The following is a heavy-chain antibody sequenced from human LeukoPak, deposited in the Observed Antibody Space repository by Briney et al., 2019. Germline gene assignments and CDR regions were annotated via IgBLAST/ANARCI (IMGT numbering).Heavy chain of an antibody. CDR1: GGSISSSSYY. Sequence: SETLSLTCTVSGGSISSSSYYWGWIRQPPGKGLEWIGSIYYSGSTYYNPSLKSRVTISVDTSKNQFSLKLSSVTAADTAVYYCARGRGGWSHPYYYYYMDVWGKGTTVTVSS. J-gene: IGHJ6*03. D-gene: IGHD6-19*01. CDR3: ARGRGGWSHPYYYYYMDV. CDR2: IYYSGST. V-gene: IGHV4-39*07.